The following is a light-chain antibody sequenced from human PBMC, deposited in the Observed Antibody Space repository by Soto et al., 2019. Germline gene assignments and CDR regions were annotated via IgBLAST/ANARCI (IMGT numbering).Light chain of an antibody. CDR1: QSVSSNY. V-gene: IGKV3-20*01. Sequence: EIVLTQSPDTLSLSPGERATLSCRASQSVSSNYLAWYQQTPGQAPRFLIYDASSRATGIPDRFSGSRSGTDFTLTISRQEPEDFAVYYCQQYGSSPLTFGGGTKVEIK. CDR3: QQYGSSPLT. CDR2: DAS. J-gene: IGKJ4*01.